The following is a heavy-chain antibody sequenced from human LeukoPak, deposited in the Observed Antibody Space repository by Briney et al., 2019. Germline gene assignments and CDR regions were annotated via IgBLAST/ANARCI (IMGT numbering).Heavy chain of an antibody. CDR3: AKMRAAARSWFDR. CDR2: ISGSGDAT. CDR1: GFTFSGYS. D-gene: IGHD6-25*01. V-gene: IGHV3-23*01. J-gene: IGHJ5*02. Sequence: GGSLRLSCAASGFTFSGYSMSWVRQAPGKGPEWVSIISGSGDATNYAHPFKGRFTISRDNSKNTVYVQLNSLRSEDTAVYYCAKMRAAARSWFDRWGQGTLVTVSS.